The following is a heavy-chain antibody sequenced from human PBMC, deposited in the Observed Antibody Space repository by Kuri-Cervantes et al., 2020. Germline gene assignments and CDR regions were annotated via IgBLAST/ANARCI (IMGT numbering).Heavy chain of an antibody. CDR3: ARDGPAGRYDY. V-gene: IGHV4-39*07. CDR2: INHSGST. CDR1: GGSISSSSYY. J-gene: IGHJ4*02. Sequence: GSLRLSCTVSGGSISSSSYYWGWIRQPPGKGLEWIGEINHSGSTNYNPSLKSRVTISVDTSKNQFSLKLSSVTAADTAVYYYARDGPAGRYDYWGQGTLVTVSS.